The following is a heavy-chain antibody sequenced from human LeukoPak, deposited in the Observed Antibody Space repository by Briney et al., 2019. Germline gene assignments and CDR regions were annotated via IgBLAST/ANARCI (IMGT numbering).Heavy chain of an antibody. Sequence: GGSLRLSCAASGFTFSSYAMSWVRQAPGKGLEWVSAISGSGGSTYYADSVKGRFTISRDNSKNTPYLQMNSLRAEDTAVYYCARVGRIAVAGLFDYWGQGTLVTVSS. CDR3: ARVGRIAVAGLFDY. CDR1: GFTFSSYA. CDR2: ISGSGGST. V-gene: IGHV3-23*01. D-gene: IGHD6-19*01. J-gene: IGHJ4*02.